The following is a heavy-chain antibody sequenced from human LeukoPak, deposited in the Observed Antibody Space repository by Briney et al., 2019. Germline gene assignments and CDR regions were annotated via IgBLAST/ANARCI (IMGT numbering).Heavy chain of an antibody. J-gene: IGHJ4*02. D-gene: IGHD3-22*01. V-gene: IGHV1-18*01. CDR3: ARAPPYYYDSSGSQQPHFDY. Sequence: GASVKVSCKASGYTFTSYGISWVRQAPGQGLEWMGWISAYNGNTNYAQKLQGRVTMTTDTSTSTAYMELRSLRSDDTAVYYCARAPPYYYDSSGSQQPHFDYWGQGPLVTVSS. CDR1: GYTFTSYG. CDR2: ISAYNGNT.